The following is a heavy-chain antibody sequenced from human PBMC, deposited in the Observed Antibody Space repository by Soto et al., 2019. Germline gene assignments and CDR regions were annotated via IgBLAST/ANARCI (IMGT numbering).Heavy chain of an antibody. CDR2: IYYIGTT. V-gene: IGHV4-31*03. CDR3: AKNETTPPWFDP. J-gene: IGHJ5*02. D-gene: IGHD1-1*01. CDR1: GGSIRNGNYY. Sequence: QVQLQESGPGLVKASQTLSLTCTVSGGSIRNGNYYWSWIRQLPGKGLEWIGNIYYIGTTSYNPSLKSRVIISIDTSKNQFSLELTSVLAADTAVYYCAKNETTPPWFDPWGQGTLVTVSS.